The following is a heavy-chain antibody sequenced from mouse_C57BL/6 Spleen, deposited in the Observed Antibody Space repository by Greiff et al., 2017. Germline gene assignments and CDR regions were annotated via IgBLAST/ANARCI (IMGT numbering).Heavy chain of an antibody. Sequence: VQGVESGAELARPGASVKLSCKASGYTFTSYGISWVKQRTGQGLEWIGEIYPRSGNTYYNEKFKGKATLTADKSSSTAYMELRSLTSEDSAVYFCARDAALRRAMDYWGQGTSVTVSS. CDR3: ARDAALRRAMDY. D-gene: IGHD2-4*01. J-gene: IGHJ4*01. CDR2: IYPRSGNT. V-gene: IGHV1-81*01. CDR1: GYTFTSYG.